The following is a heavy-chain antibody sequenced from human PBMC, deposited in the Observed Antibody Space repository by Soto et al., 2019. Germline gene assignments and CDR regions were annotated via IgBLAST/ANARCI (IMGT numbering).Heavy chain of an antibody. CDR3: ARDRGYGVEAFDI. CDR2: ISSSSSYI. Sequence: EVQLVESGGGLVKPGGSLRLSCAASGFTFSSYSMNWVRQAPGKGLEWVSSISSSSSYIYYADSVKGRFTISRDNAKNSLYLQMNSLRAEDTAVYYCARDRGYGVEAFDIWGQGTMVTVSS. V-gene: IGHV3-21*01. CDR1: GFTFSSYS. D-gene: IGHD3-10*01. J-gene: IGHJ3*02.